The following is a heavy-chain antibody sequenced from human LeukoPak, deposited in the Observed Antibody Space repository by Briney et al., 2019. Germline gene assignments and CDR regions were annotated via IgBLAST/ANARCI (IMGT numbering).Heavy chain of an antibody. V-gene: IGHV3-21*01. J-gene: IGHJ4*02. D-gene: IGHD4-17*01. Sequence: GGSLRLSCATPGITLSRYSIKSVRQAPGKGLEWVSSISSSSSYIYDADSVKGLFTISRDNAKNALYLQMSRLRAEDTAVYYCARDKTEFGDYLIDYWGQGTLVTVSS. CDR2: ISSSSSYI. CDR1: GITLSRYS. CDR3: ARDKTEFGDYLIDY.